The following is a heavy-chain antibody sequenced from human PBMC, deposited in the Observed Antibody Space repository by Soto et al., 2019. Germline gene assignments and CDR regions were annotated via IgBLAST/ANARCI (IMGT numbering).Heavy chain of an antibody. CDR3: TTSSDIVVVPAASGAHTEGDFWSGPYLGIGDYYYMDV. CDR1: GFTFSNAW. V-gene: IGHV3-15*01. Sequence: GGSLRLSCAASGFTFSNAWMSWVRQAPGKGLEWVGRIKSKTDGGTTDYAAPVKGRFTISRDDSKNTLYLQMNSLKTEDTAVYYCTTSSDIVVVPAASGAHTEGDFWSGPYLGIGDYYYMDVWGKGTTVTVSS. J-gene: IGHJ6*03. CDR2: IKSKTDGGTT. D-gene: IGHD2-2*01.